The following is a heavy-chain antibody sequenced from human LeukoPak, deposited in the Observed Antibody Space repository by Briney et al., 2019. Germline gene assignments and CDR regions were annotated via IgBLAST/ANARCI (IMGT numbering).Heavy chain of an antibody. CDR3: ARTVGAIDIFDY. V-gene: IGHV1-69*05. D-gene: IGHD1-26*01. J-gene: IGHJ4*02. CDR1: GGTFSSYA. CDR2: IIPIFGTA. Sequence: SVKVSCKASGGTFSSYAISWVRQAPGQGLEWMGRIIPIFGTANYAQKFQGRVTITTDESTSTAYMELSSLRSEDTAVYYCARTVGAIDIFDYWGQGTLLTVSS.